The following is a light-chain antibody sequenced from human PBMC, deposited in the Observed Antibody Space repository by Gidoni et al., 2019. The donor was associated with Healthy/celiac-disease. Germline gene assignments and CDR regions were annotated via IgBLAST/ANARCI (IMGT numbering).Light chain of an antibody. V-gene: IGKV1-5*01. Sequence: DIQMTQSPSTLSASVGDRVTITCRASQSISSWLAWYQQKPGKAPKLLIYDASSLESGVPSRFSGSGSGTEFTLTMSSLQPADFATYYCQQYNSYPFTFXPXTRVDIK. CDR2: DAS. J-gene: IGKJ3*01. CDR3: QQYNSYPFT. CDR1: QSISSW.